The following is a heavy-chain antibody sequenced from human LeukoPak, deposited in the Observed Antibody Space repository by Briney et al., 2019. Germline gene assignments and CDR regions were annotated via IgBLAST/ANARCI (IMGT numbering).Heavy chain of an antibody. CDR3: ANDRPNFHENSGHYYRRDGDS. CDR2: MCGTAGCT. CDR1: GFTYYMYA. D-gene: IGHD3-22*01. J-gene: IGHJ5*01. V-gene: IGHV3-23*01. Sequence: GGSLTLSCQASGFTYYMYAMSWVRQAPGKGLEWVASMCGTAGCTFYPDSVKGRFTISRDNSKNVLYLRMNSLTAEDTAIYYCANDRPNFHENSGHYYRRDGDSWGQGTLVTVSS.